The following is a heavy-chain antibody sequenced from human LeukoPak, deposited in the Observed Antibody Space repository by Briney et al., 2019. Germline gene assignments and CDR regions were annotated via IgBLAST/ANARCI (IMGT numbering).Heavy chain of an antibody. D-gene: IGHD7-27*01. CDR3: ARSSRGLGILIGY. CDR2: ISAYNGNT. V-gene: IGHV1-18*01. Sequence: VASVKVSCKASGYTFTSYGISWVRQAPGQGLEWMGWISAYNGNTNYAQKLQGRVTMTRDTSTSTVYMELSSLRSEDTAVYYCARSSRGLGILIGYWGQGTLVTVSS. J-gene: IGHJ4*02. CDR1: GYTFTSYG.